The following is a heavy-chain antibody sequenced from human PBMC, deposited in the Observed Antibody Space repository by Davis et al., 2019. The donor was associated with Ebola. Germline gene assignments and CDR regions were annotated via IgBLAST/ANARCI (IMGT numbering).Heavy chain of an antibody. CDR2: FGTNGDT. V-gene: IGHV3-23*01. D-gene: IGHD6-13*01. CDR1: GFIFRSFV. Sequence: GESLKISCAASGFIFRSFVMSWVRRAPGKGLEWVSTFGTNGDTYYADSVKGRFTISRDNSKNTLYLQMNGLRVDDTAIYYCAKDTSNIWFDIWGQGTMVTVSS. CDR3: AKDTSNIWFDI. J-gene: IGHJ3*02.